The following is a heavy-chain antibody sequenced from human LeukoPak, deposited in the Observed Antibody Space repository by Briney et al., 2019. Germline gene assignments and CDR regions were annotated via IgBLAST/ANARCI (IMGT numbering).Heavy chain of an antibody. J-gene: IGHJ4*02. V-gene: IGHV4-39*01. CDR2: IYNSAST. D-gene: IGHD6-19*01. CDR1: GGSFRSNSYY. Sequence: SETLSLTCTVSGGSFRSNSYYWGWIRQPPGKGLEWFASIYNSASTHYNPSLRSRLTISMDSSRGEFSLRLNSVTPTDTAVYYCARNISGWTFDSWGRGTLVTVSS. CDR3: ARNISGWTFDS.